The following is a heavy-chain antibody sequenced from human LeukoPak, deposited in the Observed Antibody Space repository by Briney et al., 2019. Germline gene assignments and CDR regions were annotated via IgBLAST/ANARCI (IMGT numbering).Heavy chain of an antibody. D-gene: IGHD6-19*01. CDR3: ATKQWLAPPPDS. CDR2: INTDGTVT. CDR1: GFTFSKYW. J-gene: IGHJ4*02. Sequence: GGSLRLSCAASGFTFSKYWMLWVRQAPGKGLESVSRINTDGTVTTYADSVKGRFTVSRDNADNTMFLQMNLVIDEYTAVYYCATKQWLAPPPDSWGQGTPVTVSS. V-gene: IGHV3-74*01.